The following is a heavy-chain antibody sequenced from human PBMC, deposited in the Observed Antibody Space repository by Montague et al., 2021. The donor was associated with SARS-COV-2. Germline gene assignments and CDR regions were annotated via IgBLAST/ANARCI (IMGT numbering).Heavy chain of an antibody. CDR1: GGSISSYYY. CDR3: ARGQVTVFGVLIMLPAAGPLDS. Sequence: SETLSLTCTVYGGSISSYYYWTWIRQAPGKGLEWIGEVDHRGSSSYNTSLQSRLTISVDRSKNQFSLRLTSVTAADTAVYYCARGQVTVFGVLIMLPAAGPLDSWGLGTKVTVSS. J-gene: IGHJ3*02. D-gene: IGHD3-3*01. CDR2: VDHRGSS. V-gene: IGHV4-34*01.